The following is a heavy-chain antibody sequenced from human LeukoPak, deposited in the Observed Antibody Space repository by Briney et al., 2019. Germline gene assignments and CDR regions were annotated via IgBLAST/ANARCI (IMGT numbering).Heavy chain of an antibody. J-gene: IGHJ4*02. CDR1: GFTVSSNY. Sequence: GGSLRLSCAASGFTVSSNYMSWVRQAPGKGLEWVSVIYSCGSTYYADSVKGRFTISRDNSRNTMYLQMDSLRVEDTAVYYCVKEYDSGGYGANFDYWGQGTLVTVSS. CDR2: IYSCGST. D-gene: IGHD3-10*01. V-gene: IGHV3-66*03. CDR3: VKEYDSGGYGANFDY.